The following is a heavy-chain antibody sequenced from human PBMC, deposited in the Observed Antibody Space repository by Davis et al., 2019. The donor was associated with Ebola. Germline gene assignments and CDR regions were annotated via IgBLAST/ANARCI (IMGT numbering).Heavy chain of an antibody. CDR1: GGSVSSGSYY. V-gene: IGHV4-61*01. CDR2: IYYSGST. D-gene: IGHD3-3*01. Sequence: PSETLSLTCTVSGGSVSSGSYYWSWIRQPPGKGLEWIGYIYYSGSTNYNPSLKSRVTISVDTSKNQFSLKLSSVTAADTAVYYCARVRDFWSGKYYYYGMDVWGQGTTVTVSS. J-gene: IGHJ6*02. CDR3: ARVRDFWSGKYYYYGMDV.